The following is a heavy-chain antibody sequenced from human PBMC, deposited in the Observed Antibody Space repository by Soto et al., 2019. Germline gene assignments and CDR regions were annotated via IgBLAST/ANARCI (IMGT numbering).Heavy chain of an antibody. D-gene: IGHD5-12*01. CDR2: ISYDGSNK. Sequence: GGSLRLSCAASGFTFSSYGMHWVRQAPGKGLEWVAVISYDGSNKYYADSVKGRFTISRDNSKNTLYLQMNSLRAEDTAVYYYAKDSMATNPIYYFDYWGQGTLVTVSS. V-gene: IGHV3-30*18. J-gene: IGHJ4*02. CDR1: GFTFSSYG. CDR3: AKDSMATNPIYYFDY.